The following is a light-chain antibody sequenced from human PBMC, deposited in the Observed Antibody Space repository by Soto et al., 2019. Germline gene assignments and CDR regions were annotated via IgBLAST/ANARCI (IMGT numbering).Light chain of an antibody. CDR1: SSDVGGYNS. CDR2: DVG. CDR3: SPYPRSSTKV. V-gene: IGLV2-14*03. Sequence: QSALTQPASVSGSPGQSITISCTGTSSDVGGYNSVSWYQHHPGPAPKLLLYDVGDRPSGVSYRFSGSKSGNTTSLTISGLQALNEADYYCSPYPRSSTKVFATGTKFTV. J-gene: IGLJ1*01.